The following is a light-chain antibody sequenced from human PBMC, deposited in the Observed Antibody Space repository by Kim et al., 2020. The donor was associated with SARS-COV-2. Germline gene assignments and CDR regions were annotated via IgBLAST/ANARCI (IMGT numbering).Light chain of an antibody. Sequence: GKTVAISCTRSSGSIAGNYGQWYQQRPGSAPTTVIYEDNQRPSGVPDRFSGSIDSSSNSASLTISGLKTEDEADYYCQSYDSSNWVFGGGTKVTVL. CDR2: EDN. V-gene: IGLV6-57*03. J-gene: IGLJ3*02. CDR1: SGSIAGNY. CDR3: QSYDSSNWV.